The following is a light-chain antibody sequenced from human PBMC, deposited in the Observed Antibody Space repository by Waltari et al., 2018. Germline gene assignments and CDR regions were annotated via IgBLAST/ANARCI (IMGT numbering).Light chain of an antibody. CDR3: MQALQTPWT. J-gene: IGKJ1*01. CDR1: QSLLHSNGYNY. V-gene: IGKV2-28*01. CDR2: LGS. Sequence: DIVMTQSPLSLPVTPGEPASISCRSSQSLLHSNGYNYLDWYLQKPGQSPQLLIYLGSNRASGVPDRFSGSGSGTDFTQKISRVEAEDVGVYYCMQALQTPWTFGQVTKVEIK.